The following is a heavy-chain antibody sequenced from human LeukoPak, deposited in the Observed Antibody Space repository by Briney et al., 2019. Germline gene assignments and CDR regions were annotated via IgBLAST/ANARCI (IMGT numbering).Heavy chain of an antibody. CDR2: ISAYNGNT. D-gene: IGHD6-6*01. Sequence: ASVNVSCKASGYTFTSYGISWVRQAPGQGLEWMGWISAYNGNTNYAQKLQGRVTMTTDTSTSTAYMELRSLRSDDTAVYYCARSEYSSSHSEFDYWGQGTLVTVSS. J-gene: IGHJ4*02. V-gene: IGHV1-18*01. CDR3: ARSEYSSSHSEFDY. CDR1: GYTFTSYG.